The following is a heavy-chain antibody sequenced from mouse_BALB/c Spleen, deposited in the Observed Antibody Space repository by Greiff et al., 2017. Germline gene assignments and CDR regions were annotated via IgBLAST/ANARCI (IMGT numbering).Heavy chain of an antibody. V-gene: IGHV1-7*01. D-gene: IGHD2-1*01. J-gene: IGHJ2*01. Sequence: QVQLQQSGAELAKPGASVKMSCKASGYTFTSYWMHWVKQRPGQGLEWIGYINPSTGYTEYNQKFKDKATLTADKSSSTAYMQLSSLTSEDSSVYYCAREWYYGTFDYWGQGTTLTVSS. CDR1: GYTFTSYW. CDR2: INPSTGYT. CDR3: AREWYYGTFDY.